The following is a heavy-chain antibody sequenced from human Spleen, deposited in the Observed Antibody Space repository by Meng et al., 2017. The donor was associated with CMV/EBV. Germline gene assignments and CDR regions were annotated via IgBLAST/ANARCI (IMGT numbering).Heavy chain of an antibody. D-gene: IGHD2-2*01. CDR1: GYSFTSYW. CDR3: AKGAARYCSSTSCPYYFDY. J-gene: IGHJ4*02. V-gene: IGHV5-51*01. CDR2: IYPGDSDT. Sequence: GESLKISCKGSGYSFTSYWIGWVRQMPGKGLEWMGIIYPGDSDTRYSPSFQGQVTISADKSISTAYLQWSSLRAEDTAVYYCAKGAARYCSSTSCPYYFDYWGQGTLVTVSS.